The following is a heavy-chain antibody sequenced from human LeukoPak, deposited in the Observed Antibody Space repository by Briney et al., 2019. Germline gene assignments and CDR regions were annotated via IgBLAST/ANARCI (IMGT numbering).Heavy chain of an antibody. CDR2: ISGSGGST. CDR3: ARDKSSSWYDY. J-gene: IGHJ4*02. Sequence: PGGSLRFSCAASGFTFSSYAMSWVRQAPGKGLEWVSAISGSGGSTYYADSVKGRFTISRDNSKNTLYLQMNSLRGEDTAVYYCARDKSSSWYDYWGQGTLVTVSS. D-gene: IGHD6-13*01. CDR1: GFTFSSYA. V-gene: IGHV3-23*01.